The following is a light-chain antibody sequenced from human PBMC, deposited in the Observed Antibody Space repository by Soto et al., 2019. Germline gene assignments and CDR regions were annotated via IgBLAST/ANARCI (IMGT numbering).Light chain of an antibody. CDR3: CSYAGSGSYV. V-gene: IGLV2-23*02. CDR1: IRDVGNYNL. CDR2: DVA. J-gene: IGLJ1*01. Sequence: QSALTQPASVSGSPGQSITISCTGTIRDVGNYNLVSWYQQHPGKAPKLMIYDVAKRPSGVSNRFSGSKSGNTASLTISGLQAEDEADYYCCSYAGSGSYVFGTGTKVTVL.